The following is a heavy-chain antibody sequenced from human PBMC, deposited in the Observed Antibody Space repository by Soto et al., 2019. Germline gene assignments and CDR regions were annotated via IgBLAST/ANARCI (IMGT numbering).Heavy chain of an antibody. D-gene: IGHD2-15*01. CDR3: ARCSGGTYYAPLDY. V-gene: IGHV3-23*01. Sequence: EVQLLESGGGLVQPGGSRRLSCVASGFIFSRDAMSWVRQAPGKGLEWVSAISGSDDSTYYADSVKGRFTISRDNTKNTLYLQMNSLRVEDTAVYYCARCSGGTYYAPLDYWCQVTLVTVSS. CDR1: GFIFSRDA. CDR2: ISGSDDST. J-gene: IGHJ4*02.